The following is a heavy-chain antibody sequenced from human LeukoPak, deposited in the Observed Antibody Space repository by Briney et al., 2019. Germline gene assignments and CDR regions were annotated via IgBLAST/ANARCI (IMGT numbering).Heavy chain of an antibody. J-gene: IGHJ4*02. CDR2: IDNNGIT. D-gene: IGHD1-26*01. Sequence: GSLRLSCAASGFTFSSYGMHWIRQSPGKGLEWIGEIDNNGITNYNPSLKSRVTMSVDTTRKRFSLRLTSESAADTGVYYCARGGGGAKAFYFDYWGQGSLVTVSS. CDR3: ARGGGGAKAFYFDY. V-gene: IGHV4-34*01. CDR1: GFTFSSYG.